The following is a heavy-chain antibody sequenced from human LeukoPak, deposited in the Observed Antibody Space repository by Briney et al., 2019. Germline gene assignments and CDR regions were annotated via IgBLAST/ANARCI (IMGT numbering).Heavy chain of an antibody. CDR3: ARHIVTGTSSFYAFDL. CDR1: GHSFTTSW. V-gene: IGHV5-51*01. J-gene: IGHJ3*01. Sequence: GESLKISCKGSGHSFTTSWIGRVRLMPGKGLEWMGIIYPGDSDTRYSPSFQGQVTISADRSISTAYLQWSSLKASDTAIYYCARHIVTGTSSFYAFDLWGQGTMVTVSS. D-gene: IGHD1-7*01. CDR2: IYPGDSDT.